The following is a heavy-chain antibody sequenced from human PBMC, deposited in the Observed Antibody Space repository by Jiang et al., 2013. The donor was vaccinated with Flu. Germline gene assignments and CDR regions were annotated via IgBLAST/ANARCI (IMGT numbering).Heavy chain of an antibody. Sequence: SLTCTVSGGSISSGGYYWSWIRQHPGKGLEWIGYIYYSGSTYYNPSLKSRVTISVDTSKNQFSLKLSSVTAADTAVYYCARLHSRGYFDYWGQGTLVTVSS. CDR2: IYYSGST. CDR3: ARLHSRGYFDY. CDR1: GGSISSGGYY. V-gene: IGHV4-31*03. J-gene: IGHJ4*02. D-gene: IGHD2-15*01.